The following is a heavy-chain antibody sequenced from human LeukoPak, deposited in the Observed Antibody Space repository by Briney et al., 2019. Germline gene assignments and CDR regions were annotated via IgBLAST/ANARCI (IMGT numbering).Heavy chain of an antibody. Sequence: PSGTLSLTCTASGGSISSYDWSWIRQPPGKGLEWIGDIYYSGGTNYIPSLKSRVTISVDTSKNQFSLKLSSVTAADTAVYYCARDIAAAGGLFDYWGQGTLVTVSS. CDR3: ARDIAAAGGLFDY. D-gene: IGHD6-13*01. CDR1: GGSISSYD. J-gene: IGHJ4*02. CDR2: IYYSGGT. V-gene: IGHV4-59*01.